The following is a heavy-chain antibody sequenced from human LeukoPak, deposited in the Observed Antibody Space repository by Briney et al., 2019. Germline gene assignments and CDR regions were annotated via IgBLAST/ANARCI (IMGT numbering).Heavy chain of an antibody. CDR2: ISSSSSSI. CDR3: ARDGKQHLARFYFDC. J-gene: IGHJ4*02. V-gene: IGHV3-21*04. Sequence: GGSLRLSCAASGFTFNSYSMNWVRQAPGKGLEWVASISSSSSSIHYADSVKGRFTISRDNARNSLTLQMNGLRAEDTALYYCARDGKQHLARFYFDCWGQGALVTVSS. D-gene: IGHD1/OR15-1a*01. CDR1: GFTFNSYS.